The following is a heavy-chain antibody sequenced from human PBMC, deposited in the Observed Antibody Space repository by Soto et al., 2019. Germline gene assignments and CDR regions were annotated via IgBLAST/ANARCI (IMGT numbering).Heavy chain of an antibody. J-gene: IGHJ4*02. CDR2: IIPIFGTA. Sequence: QVQLVQSGAEVKKPGSSVKVSCKASGGTFSSYAISWVRQAPGQGLEWMGGIIPIFGTANYAQKVQGRVTITADKSTSTDYMELSSLRSEYTAVYYCAYSGIYRYYFDYWGQGTLVTVSS. V-gene: IGHV1-69*06. CDR1: GGTFSSYA. CDR3: AYSGIYRYYFDY. D-gene: IGHD1-26*01.